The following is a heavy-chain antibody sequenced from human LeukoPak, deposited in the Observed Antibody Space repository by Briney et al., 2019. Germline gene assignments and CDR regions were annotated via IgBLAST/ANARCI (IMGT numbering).Heavy chain of an antibody. CDR1: GYTFTGYY. D-gene: IGHD2-2*01. CDR3: AREVVPARNWFDP. V-gene: IGHV1-2*02. Sequence: ASVTVSCTASGYTFTGYYMHWVRQAPGQGLEWMGWINPNSGGTNYAQKFQGRVTMTRDTSISTAYMELSRLRSDDTAVYYCAREVVPARNWFDPWGQGTLVTVSS. J-gene: IGHJ5*02. CDR2: INPNSGGT.